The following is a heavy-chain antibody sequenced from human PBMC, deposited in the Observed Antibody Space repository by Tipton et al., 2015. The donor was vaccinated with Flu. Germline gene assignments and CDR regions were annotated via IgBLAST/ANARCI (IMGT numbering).Heavy chain of an antibody. Sequence: QLVQSGPEVKKPGSSVKVSCKASGGTFSSYALNWVRQAPGQGLEWMGGISPMFGTANYAQKFQGRATINADESTSTAYMELSSLRSEDTAVYYCARGGGPYCSSTSCYETDYWGQGTLVTVSS. J-gene: IGHJ4*02. CDR2: ISPMFGTA. V-gene: IGHV1-69*01. CDR3: ARGGGPYCSSTSCYETDY. CDR1: GGTFSSYA. D-gene: IGHD2-2*01.